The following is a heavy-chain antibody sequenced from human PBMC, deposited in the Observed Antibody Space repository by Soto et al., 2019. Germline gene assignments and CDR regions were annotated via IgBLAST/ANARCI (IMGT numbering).Heavy chain of an antibody. J-gene: IGHJ2*01. CDR3: AKDGRQWLVPPPAGCFDL. Sequence: QVQLVESGGGVVQPGRSLRLSCAASGFTFSSYGMHWVRQAPGKGLEWVAVISYDGSNKYYADSVKGRFTISRDNSKNTLYMQMNSLRAEDTAVYYCAKDGRQWLVPPPAGCFDLWGRGTLVTVSS. D-gene: IGHD6-19*01. CDR2: ISYDGSNK. V-gene: IGHV3-30*18. CDR1: GFTFSSYG.